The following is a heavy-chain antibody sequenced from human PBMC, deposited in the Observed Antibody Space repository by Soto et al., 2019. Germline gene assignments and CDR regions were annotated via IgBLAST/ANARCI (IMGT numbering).Heavy chain of an antibody. CDR3: AKEQGIAVAGTVYFQH. J-gene: IGHJ1*01. Sequence: GGSLRLSCAASGFTFSSYGMHWVRQAPGKGLEWVAVISYDGSNKYYADSVKGRFTISRDNSKNTLYLQMNSLRAEDTAVYYYAKEQGIAVAGTVYFQHWGQGTLVTVSS. D-gene: IGHD6-19*01. V-gene: IGHV3-30*18. CDR2: ISYDGSNK. CDR1: GFTFSSYG.